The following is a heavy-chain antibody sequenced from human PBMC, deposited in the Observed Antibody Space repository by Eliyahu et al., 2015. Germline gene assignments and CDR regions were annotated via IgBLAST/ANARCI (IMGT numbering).Heavy chain of an antibody. Sequence: QVQLQQWGAGLLKPSETLSLTCAVYGGSFSGSNWSWIRQPPGKGLEWIGEINHSGSTNYNPSLKGRLTISRRTSKNQFSLKLSSVTAADTAVYYCARALTGSINFDHWGQGTLVTVSS. D-gene: IGHD3-9*01. CDR1: GGSFSGSN. J-gene: IGHJ4*02. CDR3: ARALTGSINFDH. V-gene: IGHV4-34*01. CDR2: INHSGST.